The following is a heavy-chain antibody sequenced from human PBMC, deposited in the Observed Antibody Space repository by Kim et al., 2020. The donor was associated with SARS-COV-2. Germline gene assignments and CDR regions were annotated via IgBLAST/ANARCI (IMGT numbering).Heavy chain of an antibody. D-gene: IGHD7-27*01. CDR3: ARDTNGVTDYGMDV. J-gene: IGHJ6*02. V-gene: IGHV3-11*04. Sequence: DSVKGRFTTSRDNAKNSLYLQMNSLRAEDTAVYYCARDTNGVTDYGMDVWGQGTTVTVSS.